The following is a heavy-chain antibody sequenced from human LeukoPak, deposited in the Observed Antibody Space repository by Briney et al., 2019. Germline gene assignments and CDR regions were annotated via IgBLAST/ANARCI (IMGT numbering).Heavy chain of an antibody. J-gene: IGHJ4*02. CDR3: ARYGGAAAGFY. Sequence: SETLSLTCAVYGGSFSGYYWSWIRQPPGKGLEWIGEINHSGSTNYNPSLKSRVTISVDTSKNQFSLKLSSGTAADTAVYYCARYGGAAAGFYWGQGTLVTVTS. V-gene: IGHV4-34*01. D-gene: IGHD6-13*01. CDR1: GGSFSGYY. CDR2: INHSGST.